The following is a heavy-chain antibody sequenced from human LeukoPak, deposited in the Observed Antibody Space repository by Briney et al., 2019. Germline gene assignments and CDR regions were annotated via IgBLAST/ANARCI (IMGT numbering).Heavy chain of an antibody. V-gene: IGHV3-23*01. D-gene: IGHD3-3*01. CDR2: TSGSGGST. J-gene: IGHJ4*02. CDR1: GFIFSSYA. CDR3: AKHYYDFWSTYHFFDY. Sequence: GGSLRLSCAASGFIFSSYAMSWVRQAPGKGLEWVSTTSGSGGSTYYADSVKGRFTISRDNSKNTVYLQMNSLRAEDTAIYYCAKHYYDFWSTYHFFDYWGQGTLVTVSS.